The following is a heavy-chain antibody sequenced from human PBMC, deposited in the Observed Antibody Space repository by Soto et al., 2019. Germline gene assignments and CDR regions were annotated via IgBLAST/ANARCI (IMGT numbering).Heavy chain of an antibody. CDR1: GYTFTSYY. J-gene: IGHJ6*02. D-gene: IGHD2-2*02. V-gene: IGHV1-46*01. Sequence: ASVKVSCKASGYTFTSYYMHWVRQAPGQGLEWMGIINPSGGSTSYAQKFQGRVTMTRDTSTSTVYMELSSLRSEDTAVYYCARDRETIVVVPAAINQSPFYGMDVWGQGTTVTVSS. CDR2: INPSGGST. CDR3: ARDRETIVVVPAAINQSPFYGMDV.